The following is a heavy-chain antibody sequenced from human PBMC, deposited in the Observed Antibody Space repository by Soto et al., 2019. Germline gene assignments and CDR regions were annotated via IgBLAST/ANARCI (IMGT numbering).Heavy chain of an antibody. Sequence: KPSETLSLTCTLSGGSISTYYWSWIRQPPGKGLEWIGYTHYSGRTDYNPSLRSRVSISLDASKNQSSLNLTSVTAADTAVYYCARERPYYGFDYWGQGTLVTVSS. CDR1: GGSISTYY. J-gene: IGHJ4*02. CDR3: ARERPYYGFDY. D-gene: IGHD4-17*01. CDR2: THYSGRT. V-gene: IGHV4-59*01.